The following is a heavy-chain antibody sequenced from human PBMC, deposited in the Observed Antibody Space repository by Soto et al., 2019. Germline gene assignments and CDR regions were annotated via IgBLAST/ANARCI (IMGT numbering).Heavy chain of an antibody. D-gene: IGHD2-8*01. CDR3: AILNGGDYYYYGMDV. Sequence: ASVKVSCKASGYTFTGYYMHWVRQAPGQGLEWMGWINPNSGGTNYAQKFQGWVTMTRDTSISTAYMELSRLRSDDTAVYYCAILNGGDYYYYGMDVWGQGTTVTVSS. V-gene: IGHV1-2*04. CDR1: GYTFTGYY. CDR2: INPNSGGT. J-gene: IGHJ6*02.